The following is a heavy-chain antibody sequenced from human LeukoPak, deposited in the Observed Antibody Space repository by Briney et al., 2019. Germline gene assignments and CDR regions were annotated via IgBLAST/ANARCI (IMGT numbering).Heavy chain of an antibody. CDR3: ARAPRPDYYDSSGYLDY. Sequence: SVKVSCKASGGTFSSYAISWVRQAPGQGLEWMGGIIPIFGTANYAQKFQGRVTITADESTSTAYMELSSLRSEDTAVYYCARAPRPDYYDSSGYLDYWGQGTLVTVSS. CDR1: GGTFSSYA. V-gene: IGHV1-69*13. CDR2: IIPIFGTA. D-gene: IGHD3-22*01. J-gene: IGHJ4*02.